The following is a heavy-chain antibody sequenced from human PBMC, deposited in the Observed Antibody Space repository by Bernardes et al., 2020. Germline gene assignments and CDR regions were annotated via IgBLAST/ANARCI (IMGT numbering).Heavy chain of an antibody. CDR1: GFTFSSYA. V-gene: IGHV3-23*01. CDR2: RSGSGGST. D-gene: IGHD3-3*01. Sequence: GGSLRLSCAASGFTFSSYAMSLVLQAPATGPEWVSARSGSGGSTYYADSVKGRFTISRDNSKNTLYLQMNSLRAEDTAVYYCAKDEYRGRAIFGVVIILDYRGQGTLVTVSS. CDR3: AKDEYRGRAIFGVVIILDY. J-gene: IGHJ4*02.